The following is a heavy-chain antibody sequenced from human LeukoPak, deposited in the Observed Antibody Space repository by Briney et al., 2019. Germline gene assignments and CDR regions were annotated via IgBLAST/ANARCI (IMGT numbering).Heavy chain of an antibody. J-gene: IGHJ5*02. CDR3: ARERQLELLP. V-gene: IGHV1-2*02. Sequence: ASVTVSCTASGYTFTGYYMHWVRQAPGQGLEWMGWINPNSGGTNYAQKFQGRVTMTRDTPISTAYMELSRLRSDDTAVYYCARERQLELLPWGQGTLVTVSS. CDR1: GYTFTGYY. D-gene: IGHD1-7*01. CDR2: INPNSGGT.